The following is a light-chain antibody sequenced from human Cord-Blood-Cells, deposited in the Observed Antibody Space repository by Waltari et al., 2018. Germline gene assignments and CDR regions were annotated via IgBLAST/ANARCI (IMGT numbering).Light chain of an antibody. CDR1: TSRSNS. CDR3: QVWDSSSDHV. V-gene: IGLV3-21*02. CDR2: DDS. J-gene: IGLJ1*01. Sequence: SLVLPPPPSVSLARGDTARSTVWGDTSRSNSLHWYQQKPGQAPVLVVYDDSDRPSGIPERFSGSNSGNTATLTISRVEAGDEADYYCQVWDSSSDHVFGTGTKVTVL.